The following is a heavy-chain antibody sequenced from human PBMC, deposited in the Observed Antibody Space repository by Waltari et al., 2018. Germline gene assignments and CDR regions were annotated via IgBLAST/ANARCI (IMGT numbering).Heavy chain of an antibody. V-gene: IGHV5-51*03. D-gene: IGHD6-13*01. CDR3: ARSESSSSYYFDY. Sequence: EVQLVQSGAEVKKPGESLKISCKGSGYSFTSYWIGWVRQMPGQGLGWRGGSSPGDSETRDSPSVQGKGTISADKSNSAADLQWSSLKASETAMYYCARSESSSSYYFDYWGQGTLVTVSS. J-gene: IGHJ4*02. CDR1: GYSFTSYW. CDR2: SSPGDSET.